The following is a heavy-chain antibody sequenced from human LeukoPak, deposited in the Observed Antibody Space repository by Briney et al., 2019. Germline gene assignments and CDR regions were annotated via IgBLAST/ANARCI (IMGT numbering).Heavy chain of an antibody. CDR3: TLPWGSGSYYDY. V-gene: IGHV3-15*01. Sequence: GGSLRLSCAASGFTFSNAWMSWVRQAPGKGLEWVGRIKSKTDGGTTDYAAPVKGRFTISRDDSKNTLYLQMNSLKTEDTAVYYCTLPWGSGSYYDYWGQGTLVTVSS. D-gene: IGHD3-10*01. CDR2: IKSKTDGGTT. CDR1: GFTFSNAW. J-gene: IGHJ4*02.